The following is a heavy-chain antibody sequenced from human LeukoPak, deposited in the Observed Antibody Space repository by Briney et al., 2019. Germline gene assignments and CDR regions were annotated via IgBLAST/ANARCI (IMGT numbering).Heavy chain of an antibody. CDR1: GFTFSNYW. CDR2: IKQDGSDK. D-gene: IGHD7-27*01. V-gene: IGHV3-7*01. CDR3: ARYDWGSLDY. J-gene: IGHJ4*02. Sequence: GGSLRLSCAASGFTFSNYWMSWVRQAPGKGLEWVANIKQDGSDKYYVDSVKGRFTISRDNAENSLYLQMNSLRTEDTALYYCARYDWGSLDYWGQGTLVTVSS.